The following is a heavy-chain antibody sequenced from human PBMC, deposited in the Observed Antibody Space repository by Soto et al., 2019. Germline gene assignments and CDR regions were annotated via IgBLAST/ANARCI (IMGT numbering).Heavy chain of an antibody. CDR3: ARCSLVVVPAPGFDP. Sequence: QVQLQESGPGLVKPSETLSLTCTVSGGSISSGGYYWSWIRQHPGKGLEWIGYIYYSGTTYYNPSLKSRVTISVDTSKNQFSLKLSSVSAADTALYYRARCSLVVVPAPGFDPWGRGTLVTVSS. V-gene: IGHV4-31*03. J-gene: IGHJ5*02. D-gene: IGHD2-2*01. CDR2: IYYSGTT. CDR1: GGSISSGGYY.